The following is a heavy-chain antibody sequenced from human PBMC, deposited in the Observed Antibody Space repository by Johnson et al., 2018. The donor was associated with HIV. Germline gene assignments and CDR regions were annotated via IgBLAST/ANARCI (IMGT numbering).Heavy chain of an antibody. Sequence: QVQLVESGGGVVQPGGSLRLSCAASGFTFSSYGMHLVRQAPGKGLEWVAFIRYDGSNQYYADSVKGRFTISRDNSRNTLYLQMNSLRAEDTAVYYCAKCIWGSSLIDVFDIWGQGTLVTVSS. D-gene: IGHD6-13*01. V-gene: IGHV3-30*02. CDR1: GFTFSSYG. CDR3: AKCIWGSSLIDVFDI. CDR2: IRYDGSNQ. J-gene: IGHJ3*02.